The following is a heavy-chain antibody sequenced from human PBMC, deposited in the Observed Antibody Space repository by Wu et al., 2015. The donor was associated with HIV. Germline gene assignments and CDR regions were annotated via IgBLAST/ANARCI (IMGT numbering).Heavy chain of an antibody. D-gene: IGHD3-10*01. CDR3: AREVRWFGESRRLLYI. CDR1: GYSFVTYG. Sequence: QVQLVQSGAEVKKPGASVKVSCRASGYSFVTYGISWVRQAPGQGLEWMGWISSKNDNTKYAQKFQDRVTMTTDTSTTTAYMELRSLRSDDTAVYYCAREVRWFGESRRLLYIWGRRD. J-gene: IGHJ3*02. CDR2: ISSKNDNT. V-gene: IGHV1-18*01.